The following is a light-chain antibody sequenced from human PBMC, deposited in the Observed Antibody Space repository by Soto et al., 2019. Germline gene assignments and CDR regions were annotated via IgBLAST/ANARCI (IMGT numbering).Light chain of an antibody. V-gene: IGKV3-15*01. J-gene: IGKJ1*01. Sequence: EVVMTQSPATLSVSPGEGATLSCRASQSISNTLAWYQLRPGQSPSLLIYDAATPATGLPARFSGSGSGTEFTLTISSLQSEDFAVYYCQQYYTRPHTFGQGTKVVIK. CDR3: QQYYTRPHT. CDR1: QSISNT. CDR2: DAA.